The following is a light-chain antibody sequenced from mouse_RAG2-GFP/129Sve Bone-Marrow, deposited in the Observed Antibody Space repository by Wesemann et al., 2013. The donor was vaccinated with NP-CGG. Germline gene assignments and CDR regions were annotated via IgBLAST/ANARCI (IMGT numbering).Light chain of an antibody. CDR3: QQRSSYPLT. CDR2: STS. Sequence: VLTQSPALMSASPGEKVTMTCSASSSVSYMHWFQQKPGTSPKLWIYSTSNLASGVPARFSGSGSGTSYSLTISRMEAEDAATYYCQQRSSYPLTFGAGTKLELK. J-gene: IGKJ5*01. CDR1: SSVSY. V-gene: IGKV4-57*01.